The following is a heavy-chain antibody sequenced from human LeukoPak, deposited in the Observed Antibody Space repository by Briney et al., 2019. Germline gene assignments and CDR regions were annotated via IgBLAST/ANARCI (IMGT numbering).Heavy chain of an antibody. CDR2: IYYSGST. V-gene: IGHV4-59*01. CDR1: GGSISSYY. Sequence: SETLSLTCTVSGGSISSYYWSWIRQPPGKGLEWIGYIYYSGSTNYNPSLKSRVTTSVDTSKNQFSLKLSSVTAADTAVYYCARAGRYYYYGMDVWGQGTTVTVSS. J-gene: IGHJ6*02. CDR3: ARAGRYYYYGMDV.